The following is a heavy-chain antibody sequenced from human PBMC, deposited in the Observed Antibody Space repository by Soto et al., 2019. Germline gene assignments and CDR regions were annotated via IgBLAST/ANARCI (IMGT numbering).Heavy chain of an antibody. Sequence: LILSCAASGFTIDTYAMHCVRQAPGKGLEWVAGINWDTDTIHSAGCAKAPFPITRDHARNSLYLQMSGLKPEHRAFYFCARDNPGLYAAHESTCLAPWGQGTLAPVS. CDR1: GFTIDTYA. CDR3: ARDNPGLYAAHESTCLAP. CDR2: INWDTDTI. V-gene: IGHV3-9*01. J-gene: IGHJ5*02. D-gene: IGHD2-8*01.